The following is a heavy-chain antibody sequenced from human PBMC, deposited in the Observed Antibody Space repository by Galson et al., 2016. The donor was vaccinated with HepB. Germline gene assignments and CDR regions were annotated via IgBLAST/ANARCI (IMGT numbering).Heavy chain of an antibody. CDR3: ARVTTIIRGVTYNWFDS. Sequence: SVKVSCKASGDTFSNYAISWVRQAPGQGLEWMGGIIPIFGTANYAQKFQRRVTITADESTSTVYMERISLRSEDTALYYCARVTTIIRGVTYNWFDSWGQGTLVTVSS. CDR1: GDTFSNYA. D-gene: IGHD3-10*01. J-gene: IGHJ5*01. V-gene: IGHV1-69*13. CDR2: IIPIFGTA.